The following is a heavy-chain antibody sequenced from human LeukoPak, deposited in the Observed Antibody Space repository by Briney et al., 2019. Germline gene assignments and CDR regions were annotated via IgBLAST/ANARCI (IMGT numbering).Heavy chain of an antibody. CDR3: ATVSGAGGFLHK. V-gene: IGHV4-61*08. D-gene: IGHD7-27*01. Sequence: SETLSLTCPVSGGSISSGDNYWRWLRQPPGRALEWIGYIYYSGSTNSTPSLKSRVTISVDTSKNQFSLKLSSVTAADTAVYFCATVSGAGGFLHKWGQGILVTVSS. CDR1: GGSISSGDNY. CDR2: IYYSGST. J-gene: IGHJ4*02.